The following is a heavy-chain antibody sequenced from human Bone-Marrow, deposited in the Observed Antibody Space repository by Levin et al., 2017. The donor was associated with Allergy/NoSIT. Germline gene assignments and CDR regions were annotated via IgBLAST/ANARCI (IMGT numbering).Heavy chain of an antibody. CDR2: ISYDGGKT. J-gene: IGHJ4*02. V-gene: IGHV3-30*03. Sequence: GESLKISCEGFGFTLGSFGMHWVRQAPGKGLEWLAFISYDGGKTDYVDSVKGRFTISRDSSLYLQMNSLRPEDTAMYYCARDLRHFVVVSATHPGLDYWGRGTLVAVSS. CDR1: GFTLGSFG. D-gene: IGHD2-21*02. CDR3: ARDLRHFVVVSATHPGLDY.